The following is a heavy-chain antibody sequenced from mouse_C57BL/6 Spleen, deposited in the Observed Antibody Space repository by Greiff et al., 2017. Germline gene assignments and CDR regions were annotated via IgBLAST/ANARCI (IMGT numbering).Heavy chain of an antibody. V-gene: IGHV1-64*01. J-gene: IGHJ3*01. CDR1: GYTFTSYW. Sequence: QVQLQQSGAELVKPGASVKLSCKASGYTFTSYWMHWVKQRPGQGLEWIGMIHPNSGSTNYNEKFKSKDTLTVAKSSSTAYMQLSSLTSEDSAVYYCARGENWFAYWGQGTLVTVSA. CDR2: IHPNSGST. CDR3: ARGENWFAY.